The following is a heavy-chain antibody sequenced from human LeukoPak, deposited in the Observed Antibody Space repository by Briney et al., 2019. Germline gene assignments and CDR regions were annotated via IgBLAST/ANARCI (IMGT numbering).Heavy chain of an antibody. V-gene: IGHV3-23*01. D-gene: IGHD3-3*01. CDR3: ANYRLPDFWSGSTD. Sequence: GGSLRLSCAASGFTFSSYAMSWVRQAPGKGLEWVSAISGSGGSTYYADSVKGRFTISRDNSKNTLYLQMNSLRAEDTAVYYCANYRLPDFWSGSTDWGQGTLVTVSS. J-gene: IGHJ4*02. CDR2: ISGSGGST. CDR1: GFTFSSYA.